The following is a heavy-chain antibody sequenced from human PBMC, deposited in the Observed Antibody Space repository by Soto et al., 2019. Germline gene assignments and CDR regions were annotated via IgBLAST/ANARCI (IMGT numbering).Heavy chain of an antibody. CDR3: AKGGVIATFGGVIVPYYFDS. J-gene: IGHJ4*02. V-gene: IGHV3-23*01. CDR1: GFTFSNYA. D-gene: IGHD3-16*02. CDR2: LGGADGGT. Sequence: GGSLRLSCAASGFTFSNYAMGWVRQAPGKGLEWVSTLGGADGGTYYADSVKGRFTISRDNSKDTLYLQMNNLRAEDTALYYCAKGGVIATFGGVIVPYYFDSWGQGTPVTVSS.